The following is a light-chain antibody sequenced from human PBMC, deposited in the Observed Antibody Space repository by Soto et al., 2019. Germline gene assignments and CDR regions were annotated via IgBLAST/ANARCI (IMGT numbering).Light chain of an antibody. J-gene: IGKJ3*01. CDR3: QQYNNWPPRIT. Sequence: EIVMTQSPATLSVSPGERATLSCRASQSVSSNLAWYQQKPGQAPRLLIYGASTRATDIPARFSGSGSGTEFTRTISSLQSEDFAVYYCQQYNNWPPRITFGPGTKVDIK. V-gene: IGKV3D-15*01. CDR1: QSVSSN. CDR2: GAS.